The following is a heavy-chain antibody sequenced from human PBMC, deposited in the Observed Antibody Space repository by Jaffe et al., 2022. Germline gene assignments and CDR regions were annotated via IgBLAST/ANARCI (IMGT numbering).Heavy chain of an antibody. CDR1: GYTFTSYG. V-gene: IGHV1-18*01. D-gene: IGHD3-3*01. CDR3: AREGYYDFWSGYYTSAFDI. J-gene: IGHJ3*02. Sequence: QVQLVQSGAEVKKPGASVKVSCKASGYTFTSYGISWVRQAPGQGLEWMGWISAYNGNTNYAQKLQGRVTMTTDTSTSTAYMELRSLRSDDTAVYYCAREGYYDFWSGYYTSAFDIWGQGTMVTVSS. CDR2: ISAYNGNT.